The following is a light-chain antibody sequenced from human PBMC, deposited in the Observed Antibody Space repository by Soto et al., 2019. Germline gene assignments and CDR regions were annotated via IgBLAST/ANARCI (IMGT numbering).Light chain of an antibody. V-gene: IGLV1-40*01. Sequence: QSVLTLPPSVSGAPGQRVTISCTGSSSNIGAGYDVHWYQQLPGTAPKLLIYGNSNRPSGVPDRFSGSKSGTSASLAITGLQAEDEADYYCQSYDSSLSGLVFGTGTKLTVL. J-gene: IGLJ1*01. CDR3: QSYDSSLSGLV. CDR2: GNS. CDR1: SSNIGAGYD.